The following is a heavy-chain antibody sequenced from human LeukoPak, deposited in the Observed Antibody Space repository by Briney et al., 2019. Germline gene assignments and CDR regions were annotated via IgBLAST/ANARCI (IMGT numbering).Heavy chain of an antibody. CDR3: ARAPEYSEPYFDY. CDR2: IYYSGST. D-gene: IGHD2/OR15-2a*01. CDR1: GGSISSGGYY. J-gene: IGHJ4*02. V-gene: IGHV4-31*03. Sequence: PSQTLSLTCTVSGGSISSGGYYWSWLRQHPGRGLEWVGYIYYSGSTYYNPSLKSRVTISVDTSKNQFSLKLSSVTAADTAVYYCARAPEYSEPYFDYWGQGTLVTVSS.